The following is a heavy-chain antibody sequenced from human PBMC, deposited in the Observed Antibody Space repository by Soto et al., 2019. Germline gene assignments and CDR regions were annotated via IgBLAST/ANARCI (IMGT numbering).Heavy chain of an antibody. Sequence: ASVKVSCKASGYTFTSYDINWVRQATGQGLEWMGWMNPNSGNTGYAQKFQGRVTMTRNTSISTAYMELSSLRSEDTAVYYCAGGDYGEPTFDYWGQGTLVTVSS. V-gene: IGHV1-8*01. CDR1: GYTFTSYD. CDR3: AGGDYGEPTFDY. J-gene: IGHJ4*02. CDR2: MNPNSGNT. D-gene: IGHD4-17*01.